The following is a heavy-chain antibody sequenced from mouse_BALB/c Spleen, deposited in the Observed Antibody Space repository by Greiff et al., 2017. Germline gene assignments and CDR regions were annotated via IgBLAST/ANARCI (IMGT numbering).Heavy chain of an antibody. Sequence: EVQGVESGGGLVKPGGSLKLSCAASGFTFSSYAMSWVRQTPEKRLEWVASISSGGSTYYPDSVKGRFTISRDNARNILYLQMSSLRSEDTAMYYCARVPMDYWGQGTSVTVSS. J-gene: IGHJ4*01. CDR2: ISSGGST. V-gene: IGHV5-6-5*01. CDR3: ARVPMDY. CDR1: GFTFSSYA.